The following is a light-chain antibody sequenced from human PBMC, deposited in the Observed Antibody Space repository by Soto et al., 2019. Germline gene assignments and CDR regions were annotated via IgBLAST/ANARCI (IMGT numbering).Light chain of an antibody. V-gene: IGLV1-44*01. CDR2: SND. CDR1: SSNIGSNT. Sequence: QSVLTQPPSASRTPGQRVTISCSGSSSNIGSNTVNWYQQLPVTAPKFLIYSNDQRPSGVPDRFSGSKSGTSASLAISGLQSEDEADYYCAAWDDSLNAWVFGGGTKLTVL. CDR3: AAWDDSLNAWV. J-gene: IGLJ3*02.